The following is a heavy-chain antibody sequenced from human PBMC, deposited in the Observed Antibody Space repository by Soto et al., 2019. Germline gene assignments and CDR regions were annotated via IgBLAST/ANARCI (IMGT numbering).Heavy chain of an antibody. Sequence: GGSLRLSCAASGFTFSSYAMSWVRQAPGKGLEWVSAISGSGGSTYYADSVKGRFTISRDNSKNTLYLQMNSLRAEDTAVYYCANSMALYGTAYFDYWGQGTLVTVSS. D-gene: IGHD2-8*01. J-gene: IGHJ4*02. CDR3: ANSMALYGTAYFDY. CDR2: ISGSGGST. V-gene: IGHV3-23*01. CDR1: GFTFSSYA.